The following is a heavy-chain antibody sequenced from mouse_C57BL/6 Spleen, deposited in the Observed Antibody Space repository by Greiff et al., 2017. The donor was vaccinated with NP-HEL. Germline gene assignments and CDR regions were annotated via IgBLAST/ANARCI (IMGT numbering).Heavy chain of an antibody. D-gene: IGHD1-1*01. Sequence: EVQLQQSGPELVKPGASVKMSCKASGYTFTDYNMHWVKQSHGKSLEWIGYINPNNGGTSYNQKFKGKATLTVNKSSSTAYMELSSLTSEDAAVYYCARKGSFITTVFDYWGQGTTLTVSS. J-gene: IGHJ2*01. V-gene: IGHV1-22*01. CDR3: ARKGSFITTVFDY. CDR1: GYTFTDYN. CDR2: INPNNGGT.